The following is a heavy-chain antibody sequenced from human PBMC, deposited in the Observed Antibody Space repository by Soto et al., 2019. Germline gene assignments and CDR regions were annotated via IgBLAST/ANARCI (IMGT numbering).Heavy chain of an antibody. CDR1: GGSISSGGYY. D-gene: IGHD1-26*01. CDR3: ARAPYVGHYYYGMDV. CDR2: IYYSGST. Sequence: SETLSLTCTVSGGSISSGGYYWSWIRQHPGKGLEWIGYIYYSGSTYYNPSLKSRVTISVDTSKNQFSLKLSSVTAADTAVYYCARAPYVGHYYYGMDVWGQGTRVTVSS. V-gene: IGHV4-31*03. J-gene: IGHJ6*02.